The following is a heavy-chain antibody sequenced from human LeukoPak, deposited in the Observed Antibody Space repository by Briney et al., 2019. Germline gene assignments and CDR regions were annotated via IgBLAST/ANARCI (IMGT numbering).Heavy chain of an antibody. V-gene: IGHV3-33*08. D-gene: IGHD2-2*01. CDR1: GFTFSSYG. CDR3: ARGSAASYYYYMDV. CDR2: IWYGGSNK. J-gene: IGHJ6*03. Sequence: GGSLRLSCAASGFTFSSYGMHWVRQAPGKGLEWVAVIWYGGSNKYYADSVKGRFTISSDNSKNTLYLQMNSLRAEDTAVYYCARGSAASYYYYMDVWGKGTTVTVSS.